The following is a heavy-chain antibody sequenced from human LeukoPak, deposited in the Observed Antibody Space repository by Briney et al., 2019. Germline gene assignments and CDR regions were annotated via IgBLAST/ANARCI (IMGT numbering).Heavy chain of an antibody. CDR1: GFTFSNYA. J-gene: IGHJ5*02. V-gene: IGHV3-23*01. D-gene: IGHD1-26*01. Sequence: GGSLRLSCAASGFTFSNYAMNWVRQAPGKGLEWVSLISGASGVIVYADSVQGRFTISRDNSRNTVYLHMTSLRAADTAVYYCAKRAIVGVHSPFDLWGQGTLVTVSS. CDR2: ISGASGVI. CDR3: AKRAIVGVHSPFDL.